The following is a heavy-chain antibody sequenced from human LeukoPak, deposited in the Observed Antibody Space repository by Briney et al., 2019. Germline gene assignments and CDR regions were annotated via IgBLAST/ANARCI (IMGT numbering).Heavy chain of an antibody. D-gene: IGHD3-10*01. CDR2: ISAYNGNT. CDR1: GVSFSSYG. CDR3: ARDRTMVRGVMGY. V-gene: IGHV1-18*01. Sequence: ASVKVSCKASGVSFSSYGISWVRQAPGQGLEWMGWISAYNGNTNYAQKVQGRVTMTTDTSTSTAYMELRSLRSDDTAVYYCARDRTMVRGVMGYWGQGTLVTVSS. J-gene: IGHJ4*02.